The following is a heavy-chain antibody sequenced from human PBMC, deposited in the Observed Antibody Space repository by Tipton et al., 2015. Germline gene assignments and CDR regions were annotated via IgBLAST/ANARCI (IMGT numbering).Heavy chain of an antibody. CDR3: ATGQVAGWFDP. CDR2: IYDEDRT. Sequence: TLSLTCTVSAGSVSSNRYYWSWIRQSPGKGLEWIGYIYDEDRTNYNPSLKSRVTVLVDTSKRQFSLKLSSVTAADTAVYYCATGQVAGWFDPWGQGTLVTVSS. CDR1: AGSVSSNRYY. D-gene: IGHD5-12*01. V-gene: IGHV4-61*01. J-gene: IGHJ5*02.